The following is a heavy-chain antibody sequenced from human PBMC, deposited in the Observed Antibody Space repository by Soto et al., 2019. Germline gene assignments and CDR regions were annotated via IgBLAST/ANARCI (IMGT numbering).Heavy chain of an antibody. CDR1: GDSISIFGHK. J-gene: IGHJ4*02. CDR3: ARATGTLRSRNCDY. Sequence: SVTLSLTCFVSGDSISIFGHKLPWIRQPPGKGLEWIGSIYHTGSTYYSKSLRSRLTMSVDTSKSQFSLRLSSVTAADTAVYYCARATGTLRSRNCDYWGQGSLVTVS. V-gene: IGHV4-31*03. D-gene: IGHD1-1*01. CDR2: IYHTGST.